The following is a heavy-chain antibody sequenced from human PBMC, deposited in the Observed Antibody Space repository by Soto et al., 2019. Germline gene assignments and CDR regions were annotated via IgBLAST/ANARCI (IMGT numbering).Heavy chain of an antibody. CDR2: IYHSGST. V-gene: IGHV4-4*02. D-gene: IGHD6-19*01. Sequence: QVQLQESGPGLVKPSGTLSLTCAVSGGSISSSNWWSWVRQPPGKGLEWIGEIYHSGSTNYNPSLKRRVSISVDKSKNQFSLKLSSGTAAATAVYYCARVAVAGTRFDYWGQGTLVTVSS. CDR3: ARVAVAGTRFDY. J-gene: IGHJ4*02. CDR1: GGSISSSNW.